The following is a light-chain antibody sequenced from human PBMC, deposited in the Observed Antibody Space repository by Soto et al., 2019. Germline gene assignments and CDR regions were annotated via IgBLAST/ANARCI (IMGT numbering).Light chain of an antibody. J-gene: IGKJ5*01. Sequence: EIVLTQSPGTLSLSQGERATLSCRASQSVSSCYLAWYQQKPGQAPRLLIYGASGRATGIPDRFSGSGSGTDFTLTISRLEPEDFAVYYCQQYGSSPPVTFGQGTRLEIK. CDR2: GAS. CDR1: QSVSSCY. V-gene: IGKV3-20*01. CDR3: QQYGSSPPVT.